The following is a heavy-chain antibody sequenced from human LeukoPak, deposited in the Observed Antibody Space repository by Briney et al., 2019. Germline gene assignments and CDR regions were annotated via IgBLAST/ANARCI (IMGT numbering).Heavy chain of an antibody. CDR3: ARRGDIVVVPAATAFDI. D-gene: IGHD2-2*01. Sequence: SETLSLTCTVSGGSISSSSYYWGWIRQPPGKGLEWIGSIYYSGSTYYNPSLKGRVTISVDTSKNQFSLKLSSVTAADTAVYYCARRGDIVVVPAATAFDIWSQGTMVTVSS. J-gene: IGHJ3*02. CDR1: GGSISSSSYY. V-gene: IGHV4-39*01. CDR2: IYYSGST.